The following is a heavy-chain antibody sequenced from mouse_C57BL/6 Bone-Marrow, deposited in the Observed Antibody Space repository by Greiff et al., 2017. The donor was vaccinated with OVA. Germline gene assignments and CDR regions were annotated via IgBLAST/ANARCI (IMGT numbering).Heavy chain of an antibody. J-gene: IGHJ3*01. CDR1: GYTFTSYW. CDR2: IYPGSGST. V-gene: IGHV1-55*01. D-gene: IGHD2-12*01. Sequence: QVQLQQPGAELVKPGASVKMSCKASGYTFTSYWITWVKQRPGQGLKWIGDIYPGSGSTNYNEKFKSKATLTVDTSSSPAYMQLNSLTSEDAAVYYCALNSCPAWFADWGTGTLVTVSA. CDR3: ALNSCPAWFAD.